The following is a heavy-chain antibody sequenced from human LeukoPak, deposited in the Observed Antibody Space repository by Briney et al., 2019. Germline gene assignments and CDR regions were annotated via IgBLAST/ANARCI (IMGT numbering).Heavy chain of an antibody. CDR1: GFTFSSYA. V-gene: IGHV3-30*04. D-gene: IGHD3-22*01. Sequence: PGRSLRLSCAASGFTFSSYAMHWVRQAPGKGLEWVAVISYDGSNKYYADSVRGRFTISRDNSKNTLYLQMNSLRAEDTAVYYCARGGRSGYYYPFDYWGQGTLATVSS. CDR3: ARGGRSGYYYPFDY. J-gene: IGHJ4*02. CDR2: ISYDGSNK.